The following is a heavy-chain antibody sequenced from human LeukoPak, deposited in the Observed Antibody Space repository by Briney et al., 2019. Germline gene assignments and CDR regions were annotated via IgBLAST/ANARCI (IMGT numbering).Heavy chain of an antibody. V-gene: IGHV4-61*02. Sequence: KPSQTLSLTCTVSGGSISSGSYYWSWIRQPAGKGLEWIGRIYPSGSTDYNPSLKSRVTISVDTSKNQFSLNLSSVTAADTAVYYCARGGRSSGWYYFDYWGQGTLVTVSS. CDR2: IYPSGST. J-gene: IGHJ4*02. CDR1: GGSISSGSYY. D-gene: IGHD6-19*01. CDR3: ARGGRSSGWYYFDY.